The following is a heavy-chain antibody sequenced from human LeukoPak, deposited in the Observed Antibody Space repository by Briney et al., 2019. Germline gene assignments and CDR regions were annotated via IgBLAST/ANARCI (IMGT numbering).Heavy chain of an antibody. CDR2: ISAYNGNT. CDR1: GYTFTSYG. V-gene: IGHV1-18*01. Sequence: ASVKVSCKASGYTFTSYGISWVRQAPGQGLEWMGWISAYNGNTNYAQKLQGRVTMTTDTSTSTAYMELRSLRSDDTAVYYCASDRAAGPQVYFDYWGQGTLVTASS. J-gene: IGHJ4*02. CDR3: ASDRAAGPQVYFDY. D-gene: IGHD6-13*01.